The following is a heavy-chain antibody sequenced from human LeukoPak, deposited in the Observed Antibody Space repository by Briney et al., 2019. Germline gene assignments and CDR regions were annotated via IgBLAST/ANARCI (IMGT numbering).Heavy chain of an antibody. CDR3: ARERIAVAGTLSLFYYYYYLDV. J-gene: IGHJ6*03. Sequence: PSETLSLTCTVSGGSISSYYWSWIRQPAGKGLEGIGRIYTSGSSNYNPSLKSRVTMSVDTSKNQFSLKLSSVTAADTAVYYCARERIAVAGTLSLFYYYYYLDVWGKGTTVTVSS. V-gene: IGHV4-4*07. D-gene: IGHD6-19*01. CDR1: GGSISSYY. CDR2: IYTSGSS.